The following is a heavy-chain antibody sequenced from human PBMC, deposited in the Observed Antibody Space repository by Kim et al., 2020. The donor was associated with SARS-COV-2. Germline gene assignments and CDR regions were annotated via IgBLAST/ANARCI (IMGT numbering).Heavy chain of an antibody. J-gene: IGHJ6*02. Sequence: GGSLRLSCAASGFTFSSYAMHWVRQAPGKGLEWVAVISYDGSNKYYADSVKGRFTISRDNSKNTLYLQMNSLRAEDTAVYYCARDLLGTDSSSWYRYYYYGMDVWGQGTTVTVSS. CDR2: ISYDGSNK. D-gene: IGHD6-13*01. CDR3: ARDLLGTDSSSWYRYYYYGMDV. CDR1: GFTFSSYA. V-gene: IGHV3-30*04.